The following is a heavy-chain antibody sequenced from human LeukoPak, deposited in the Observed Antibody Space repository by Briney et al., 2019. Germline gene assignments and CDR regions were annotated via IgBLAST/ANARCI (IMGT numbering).Heavy chain of an antibody. CDR2: ISYLSSHV. J-gene: IGHJ4*02. D-gene: IGHD3-16*01. Sequence: NPGGSLRLSCSASGFTFSDYDMNWVRQAPGKGLEWVSSISYLSSHVYYGDSVKGRFSISRDNAKNSLYLQMNSLGAEDTAIYYCGRAFPPLRTSSAGDLWGQGILVTVSP. CDR3: GRAFPPLRTSSAGDL. V-gene: IGHV3-21*01. CDR1: GFTFSDYD.